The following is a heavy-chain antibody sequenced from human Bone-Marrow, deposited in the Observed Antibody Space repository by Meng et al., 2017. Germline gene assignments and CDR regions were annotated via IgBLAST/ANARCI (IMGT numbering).Heavy chain of an antibody. CDR3: ARGPRYKRGYYYGMDV. Sequence: ASVKVSCKASGYTFTSYDINWVRQATGQGLEWMGWMNPNSGNTGYAQKFQGRVTMTRNTSISTAYMELISLRSEDTAVYYCARGPRYKRGYYYGMDVWGQGTTVTVSS. CDR1: GYTFTSYD. V-gene: IGHV1-8*01. CDR2: MNPNSGNT. D-gene: IGHD5-18*01. J-gene: IGHJ6*02.